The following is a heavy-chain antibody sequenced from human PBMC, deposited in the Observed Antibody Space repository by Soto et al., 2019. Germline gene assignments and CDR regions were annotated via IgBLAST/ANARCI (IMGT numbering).Heavy chain of an antibody. D-gene: IGHD3-10*01. CDR3: ARGVHKSWFDP. J-gene: IGHJ5*02. CDR2: ISYDGSNK. CDR1: GFTFSSYA. V-gene: IGHV3-30-3*01. Sequence: SLRLSCAASGFTFSSYAMHWVRQAPGKGLEWVAVISYDGSNKYYADSVKGRFTISRDNSKNTLYLQMNSLRAEDTAVYYCARGVHKSWFDPWGQGTLVTVSS.